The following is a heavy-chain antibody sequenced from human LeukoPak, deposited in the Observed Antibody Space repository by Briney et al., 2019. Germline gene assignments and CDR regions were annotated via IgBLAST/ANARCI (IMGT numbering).Heavy chain of an antibody. CDR3: AKDSSWYFDY. CDR2: ISYDGSNK. CDR1: GFIFSNYG. D-gene: IGHD2-15*01. V-gene: IGHV3-30*18. Sequence: PGGSLRLSCAACGFIFSNYGMQWVRQAAGRGLEWVAVISYDGSNKYYADSVKGRFTISRDNSKNTLYLQMNSLRAEDTAVYYCAKDSSWYFDYWGQGTLVTVSS. J-gene: IGHJ4*02.